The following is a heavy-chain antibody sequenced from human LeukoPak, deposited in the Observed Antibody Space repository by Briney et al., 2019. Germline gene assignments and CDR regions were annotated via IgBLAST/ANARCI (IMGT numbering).Heavy chain of an antibody. J-gene: IGHJ4*02. D-gene: IGHD3-22*01. CDR1: GGSISSYY. CDR2: IYYSGST. V-gene: IGHV4-59*08. CDR3: ARHPSSWYYYDSSGYYYFDY. Sequence: SETLSLTCTVSGGSISSYYWSWIRQPPGKGLEWIGYIYYSGSTNYNPSLKSRVTISVDTSKNQFSLRLSSVTAADTAVYYCARHPSSWYYYDSSGYYYFDYWGQGILVTVSS.